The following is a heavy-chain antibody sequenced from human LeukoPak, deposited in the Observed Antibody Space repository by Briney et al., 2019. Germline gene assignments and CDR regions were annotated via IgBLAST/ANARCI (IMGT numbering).Heavy chain of an antibody. J-gene: IGHJ4*02. Sequence: GGSLRLSCAVSGFTFRNHDMTWVRQTPGKGLEWVSSISATGGHTYYADSVQGRFTISRDNSKNTLSLQLNSLRAEDTAVYYCAKADYPTVSCINDWGQGTLVTVSS. V-gene: IGHV3-23*01. CDR2: ISATGGHT. CDR1: GFTFRNHD. D-gene: IGHD2-15*01. CDR3: AKADYPTVSCIND.